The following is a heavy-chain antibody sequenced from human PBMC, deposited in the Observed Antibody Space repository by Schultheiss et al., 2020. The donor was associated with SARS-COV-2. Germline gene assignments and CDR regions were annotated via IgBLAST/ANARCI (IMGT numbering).Heavy chain of an antibody. J-gene: IGHJ6*03. Sequence: SQTLSLTCAVYGGSFSGYYWSWIRQPPGKGLEWIGYIYYSGSTNYNPSLKSRVTMSVDTSKNQFSLKLSSVTAADTAVYYCARAPGTAPYYYYMDVWGKGTTVTVSS. CDR1: GGSFSGYY. CDR3: ARAPGTAPYYYYMDV. CDR2: IYYSGST. D-gene: IGHD1-14*01. V-gene: IGHV4-59*12.